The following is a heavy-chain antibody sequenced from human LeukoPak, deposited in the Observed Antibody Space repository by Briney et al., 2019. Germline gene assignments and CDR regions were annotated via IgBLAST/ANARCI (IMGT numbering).Heavy chain of an antibody. Sequence: PGGSLRLSCAASGFTFDDYGMSWVRQAPGKGLEWVSGINWNGGSTGYADSVKGRFTISRDNAKNSLYLQVSSLRAEDTAWYYCAKEGSNGYFEYWGQGTLVTVSS. CDR1: GFTFDDYG. CDR2: INWNGGST. CDR3: AKEGSNGYFEY. J-gene: IGHJ4*02. D-gene: IGHD6-13*01. V-gene: IGHV3-20*04.